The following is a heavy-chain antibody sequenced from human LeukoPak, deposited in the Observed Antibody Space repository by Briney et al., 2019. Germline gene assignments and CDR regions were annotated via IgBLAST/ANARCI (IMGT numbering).Heavy chain of an antibody. CDR1: GFTFSSYA. CDR2: ISYDGSNK. J-gene: IGHJ6*02. V-gene: IGHV3-30-3*01. D-gene: IGHD7-27*01. Sequence: GGSLRLSCAASGFTFSSYAMHWVRQAPGKGLEWVAVISYDGSNKYYADSVKGRFTISRDNSKNTLYLQMNSLRAEDTAVYYCARELLGMGYYYYGMDVWGQGTTVTVSS. CDR3: ARELLGMGYYYYGMDV.